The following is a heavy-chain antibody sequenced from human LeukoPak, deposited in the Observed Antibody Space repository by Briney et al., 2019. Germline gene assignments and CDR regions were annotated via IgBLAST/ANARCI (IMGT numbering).Heavy chain of an antibody. J-gene: IGHJ4*02. CDR3: ARVPRDITMVRGVSHYFDY. CDR1: GGSISSGGYS. D-gene: IGHD3-10*01. V-gene: IGHV4-30-2*01. Sequence: PSETLSLTCAVSGGSISSGGYSWSWIRQPPGKGLEWIGYIYHSGGTYYNPSLKSRVTISVDRSKNQFSLKLSSVTAADTAVYYCARVPRDITMVRGVSHYFDYWGQGTLVTVSS. CDR2: IYHSGGT.